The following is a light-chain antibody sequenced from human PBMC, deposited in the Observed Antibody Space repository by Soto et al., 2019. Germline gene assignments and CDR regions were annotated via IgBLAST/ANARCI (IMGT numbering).Light chain of an antibody. Sequence: QSALTQPASVSGSPGQAITISCGGSSSDVGAHNFVSWYQHHPGKAPKLMIYEVSNRPSGVSNRFSGSKSGNTASLTISGLQAEDEADYYCNSYTSSNTYVFGSGTKV. CDR2: EVS. V-gene: IGLV2-14*01. CDR1: SSDVGAHNF. J-gene: IGLJ1*01. CDR3: NSYTSSNTYV.